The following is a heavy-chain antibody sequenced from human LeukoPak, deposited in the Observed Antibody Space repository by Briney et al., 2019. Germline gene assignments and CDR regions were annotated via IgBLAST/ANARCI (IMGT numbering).Heavy chain of an antibody. J-gene: IGHJ4*02. CDR2: ISERGGST. CDR1: GISLSNYA. V-gene: IGHV3-23*01. CDR3: AKRGVVIRGILVIGYHQEAYHYDF. D-gene: IGHD3-10*01. Sequence: GRSLRLSCVVSGISLSNYAMTWVRQAPGKGLEWVSYISERGGSTTYADSVKGRFTISRDTSLNTLYLQMNNLRGEDTAVYFCAKRGVVIRGILVIGYHQEAYHYDFWGQGVLVTVSS.